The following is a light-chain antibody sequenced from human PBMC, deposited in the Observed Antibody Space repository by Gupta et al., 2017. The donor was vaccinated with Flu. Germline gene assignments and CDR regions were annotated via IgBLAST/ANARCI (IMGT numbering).Light chain of an antibody. CDR1: RSDVGRSDY. J-gene: IGLJ1*01. Sequence: QSALTQPASVSGSPGQSITISCTGTRSDVGRSDYVSWYQQHPDKAPKLIIYDVTNRPSGVSSRFSGSKSGNTASLTISGLQAEDETDYYCSSYTSGSTFYVFGTGTKVTVL. V-gene: IGLV2-14*01. CDR3: SSYTSGSTFYV. CDR2: DVT.